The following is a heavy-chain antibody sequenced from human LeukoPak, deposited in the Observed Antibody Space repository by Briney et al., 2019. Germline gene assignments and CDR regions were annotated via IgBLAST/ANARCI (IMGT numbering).Heavy chain of an antibody. Sequence: PSETLSLTCTVSGGSVNSYYWSWIRQPAGKGLEWIGRMFTGGSTNYNPSLKSRVTMSVDTSKNQFSLKLSSVTAADTAVYYRARDLSSRNYDILTGYYFDPWGQGTLVTVSS. CDR2: MFTGGST. CDR1: GGSVNSYY. V-gene: IGHV4-4*07. J-gene: IGHJ5*02. CDR3: ARDLSSRNYDILTGYYFDP. D-gene: IGHD3-9*01.